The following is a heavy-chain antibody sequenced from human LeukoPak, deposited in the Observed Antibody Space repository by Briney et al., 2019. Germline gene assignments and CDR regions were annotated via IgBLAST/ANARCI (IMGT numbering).Heavy chain of an antibody. CDR3: AKDLRPFWSGYSPFDY. V-gene: IGHV3-30*02. Sequence: GGSLRLSCAASGFTFSTYGMHWVRQAPGKGLEWVAFIRYDGSDKYYADSVKGRFTISRDNSKNTLYLQMNSLRAEDTAVYYCAKDLRPFWSGYSPFDYWGQGTLVTVSS. D-gene: IGHD3-3*01. J-gene: IGHJ4*02. CDR1: GFTFSTYG. CDR2: IRYDGSDK.